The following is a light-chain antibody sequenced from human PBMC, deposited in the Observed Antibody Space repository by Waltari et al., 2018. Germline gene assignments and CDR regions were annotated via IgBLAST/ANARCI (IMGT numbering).Light chain of an antibody. CDR1: RSNIGAGYD. Sequence: QSVLTPAPSVSGAPGQRVTISCPGRRSNIGAGYDVHWYQQLPGTAPKPLIYGNNNRPSGVPDRFSGSKSGTSASLAITGLQAEDEADYYCQSYDSSLSSYVFGTGTKVTVL. CDR3: QSYDSSLSSYV. CDR2: GNN. J-gene: IGLJ1*01. V-gene: IGLV1-40*01.